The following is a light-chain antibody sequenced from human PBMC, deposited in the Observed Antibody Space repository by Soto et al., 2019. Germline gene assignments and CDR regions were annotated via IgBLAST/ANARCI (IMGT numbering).Light chain of an antibody. J-gene: IGKJ1*01. CDR1: QYISNY. V-gene: IGKV1-39*01. Sequence: DIQMTQSPSSLSASVGDRITITCQTSQYISNYLNWYQLKPGRPPKLLIYAASRLQSDVPSRFSGSGSGTDLTLAISSLQAADFETYCCQQSYSPPRTFGQGTKVDIK. CDR2: AAS. CDR3: QQSYSPPRT.